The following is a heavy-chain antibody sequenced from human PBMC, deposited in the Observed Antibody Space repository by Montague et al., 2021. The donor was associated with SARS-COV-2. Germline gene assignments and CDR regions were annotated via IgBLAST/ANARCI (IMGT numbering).Heavy chain of an antibody. D-gene: IGHD6-6*01. CDR3: ASSNFFAY. J-gene: IGHJ4*02. Sequence: SLRLSCAASGFTFSKFGMNWVRQAPGKGLEWVSTIDPAGGATYYADSARGRFAISRDNSKNILSLQMDSLTADDTAVYYCASSNFFAYWGQGTLITVSS. CDR1: GFTFSKFG. V-gene: IGHV3-23*01. CDR2: IDPAGGAT.